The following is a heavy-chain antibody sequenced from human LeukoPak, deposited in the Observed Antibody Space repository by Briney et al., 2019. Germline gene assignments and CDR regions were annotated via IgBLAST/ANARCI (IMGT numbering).Heavy chain of an antibody. V-gene: IGHV3-7*02. CDR2: IKQDGSDK. J-gene: IGHJ4*02. CDR1: GXTLSDSW. Sequence: GGSLRLSWAASGXTLSDSWMSWVRQAPGEGLEWVANIKQDGSDKNYVDSVKGRFTISRDNSKNSLYLQMNSLRAEDTAVYYCARSAYFDYWGQGTLVTVSS. CDR3: ARSAYFDY.